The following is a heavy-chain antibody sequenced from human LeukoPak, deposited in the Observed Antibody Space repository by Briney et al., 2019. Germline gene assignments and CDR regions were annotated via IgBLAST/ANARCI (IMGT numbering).Heavy chain of an antibody. CDR3: AKTGGYYDTSDLYRPDVFDI. CDR2: ISGTGGNT. V-gene: IGHV3-23*01. J-gene: IGHJ3*02. Sequence: GGSLRLSCAASGFTFSNFAMSWVRQAPGKGLEGASAISGTGGNTFYTDAGTGRFTISRDNSKNPLYVQMNSLRAEDTAVYYCAKTGGYYDTSDLYRPDVFDIWGQGTVVTVSS. D-gene: IGHD3-22*01. CDR1: GFTFSNFA.